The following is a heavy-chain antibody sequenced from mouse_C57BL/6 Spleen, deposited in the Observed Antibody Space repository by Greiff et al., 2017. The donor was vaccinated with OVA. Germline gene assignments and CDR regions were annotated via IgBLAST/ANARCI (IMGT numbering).Heavy chain of an antibody. V-gene: IGHV1-69*01. D-gene: IGHD1-1*01. Sequence: QVQLQQPGAELVMPGASVKLSCKASGYTFTSYWMHWVKQRPGQGLEWIGEIDPSDSYTNYNQKFKGKSTLTVDKSSSTAYMQLSSLTSEDSAVYYCARSLFITTVVGDWYFDVWGTGTTVTVSS. CDR2: IDPSDSYT. CDR3: ARSLFITTVVGDWYFDV. J-gene: IGHJ1*03. CDR1: GYTFTSYW.